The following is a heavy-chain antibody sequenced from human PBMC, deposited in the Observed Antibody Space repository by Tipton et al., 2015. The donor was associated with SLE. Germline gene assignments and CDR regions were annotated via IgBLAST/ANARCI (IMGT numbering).Heavy chain of an antibody. J-gene: IGHJ3*02. V-gene: IGHV4-4*08. CDR1: SSSFTTYY. Sequence: LRLSCSVSSSSFTTYYWSWIRQPPGKGLEWIGYIYTSGRTDYNPSLTSRVTISVDKSKKQVSLSLTSVTAADTAVYYCARVGLITPDAFDIWGQGTVVTVSS. CDR3: ARVGLITPDAFDI. CDR2: IYTSGRT. D-gene: IGHD4-23*01.